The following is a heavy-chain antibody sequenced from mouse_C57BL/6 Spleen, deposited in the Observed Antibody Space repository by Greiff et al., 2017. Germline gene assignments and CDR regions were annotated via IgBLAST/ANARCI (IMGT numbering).Heavy chain of an antibody. CDR3: ARKGTYYGSSHWYFDV. D-gene: IGHD1-1*01. CDR2: IYPSDSET. J-gene: IGHJ1*03. CDR1: GYTFTSYW. Sequence: VQLQQPGAELVRPGSSVKLSCKASGYTFTSYWMDWVKQRPGQGLEWIGNIYPSDSETHYNQKFKDKATLTVDKSSSTAYMQLSSLTSEDSAVYYCARKGTYYGSSHWYFDVWGTGTTVTVSS. V-gene: IGHV1-61*01.